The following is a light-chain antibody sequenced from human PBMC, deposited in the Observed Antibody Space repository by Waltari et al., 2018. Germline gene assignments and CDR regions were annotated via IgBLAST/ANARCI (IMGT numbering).Light chain of an antibody. V-gene: IGKV3-15*01. CDR1: QNVNTN. CDR2: GAS. CDR3: QQYNKWPPIS. J-gene: IGKJ5*01. Sequence: EILLTQSPATLSVSPGERATLSCRASQNVNTNVAWYQQKPGQAPRLLIYGASTRHTGIPDRFTGSGSGTDFTLTIDTLQSEDFAVYYCQQYNKWPPISFGQGTRLEI.